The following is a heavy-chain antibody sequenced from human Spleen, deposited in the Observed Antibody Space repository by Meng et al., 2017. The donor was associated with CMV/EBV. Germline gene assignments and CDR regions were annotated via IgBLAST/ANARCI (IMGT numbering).Heavy chain of an antibody. Sequence: GESLKISCVASGFTFGSHVMTWVRQAPGKGLQWVSGIIGSGGNTYYADSVKGRFTISRDNARNTLYLQMNSLRAEDTAVYYCTRMYSSSSRLIDYWGQGTLVTVSS. D-gene: IGHD6-13*01. CDR3: TRMYSSSSRLIDY. J-gene: IGHJ4*02. V-gene: IGHV3-23*01. CDR1: GFTFGSHV. CDR2: IIGSGGNT.